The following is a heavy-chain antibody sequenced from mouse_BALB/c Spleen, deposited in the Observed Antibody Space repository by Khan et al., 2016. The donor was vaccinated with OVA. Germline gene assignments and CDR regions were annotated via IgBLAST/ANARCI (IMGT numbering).Heavy chain of an antibody. J-gene: IGHJ2*01. CDR1: GYTFTSYW. Sequence: QVQLKQSGAELAKPGASVKMSCTASGYTFTSYWMHWIKQRPGRGLEWIGYINPTSGYTDYNQKFKDKATLTADKSSSTAYMQLSSLTSDDSAVFFLARDRIDWWGRGTALTVST. CDR2: INPTSGYT. CDR3: ARDRIDW. D-gene: IGHD2-14*01. V-gene: IGHV1-7*01.